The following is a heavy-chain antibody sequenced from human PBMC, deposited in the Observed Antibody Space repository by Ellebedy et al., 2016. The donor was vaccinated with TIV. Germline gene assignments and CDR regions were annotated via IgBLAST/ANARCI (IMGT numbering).Heavy chain of an antibody. CDR3: GTPMVGDFSYYYMDV. CDR2: VNPNSGYT. V-gene: IGHV1-8*01. Sequence: ASVKVSCXASGYTFTSYDIYWVRQAPGQGLEWMGWVNPNSGYTGYARMFQGRVTMTRNTSINTAYMELRSLRSDDTAVYYCGTPMVGDFSYYYMDVWGKGTTVTVSS. J-gene: IGHJ6*03. CDR1: GYTFTSYD. D-gene: IGHD5-18*01.